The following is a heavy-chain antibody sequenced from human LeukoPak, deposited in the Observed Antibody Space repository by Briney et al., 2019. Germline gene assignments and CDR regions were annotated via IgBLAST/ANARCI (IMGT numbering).Heavy chain of an antibody. J-gene: IGHJ4*02. V-gene: IGHV3-74*01. CDR2: INSDGSSI. CDR1: GFSVGGYW. CDR3: TRGASGYGNFDY. D-gene: IGHD5-12*01. Sequence: GGSLRLSCAASGFSVGGYWMHWVRQGPGMGLVWVSRINSDGSSISYADSVKGRFSISRDNAKNTLYLQMNSLRAEDTAVYYCTRGASGYGNFDYWGQETLVTVSS.